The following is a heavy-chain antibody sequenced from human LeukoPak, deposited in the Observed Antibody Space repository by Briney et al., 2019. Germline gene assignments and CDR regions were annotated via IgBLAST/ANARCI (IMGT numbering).Heavy chain of an antibody. CDR2: IKQGGGEK. J-gene: IGHJ4*02. V-gene: IGHV3-7*03. CDR3: ARGPNYGDRTDFLDY. D-gene: IGHD2-21*02. Sequence: GGSLRLSCVGSGFTFASHWMNWVRQAPGRGLERVANIKQGGGEKNYVGSVKGRFTVSRDYAMNSLYLQMNGLRADDTAIYYCARGPNYGDRTDFLDYWGQGTLVTVSS. CDR1: GFTFASHW.